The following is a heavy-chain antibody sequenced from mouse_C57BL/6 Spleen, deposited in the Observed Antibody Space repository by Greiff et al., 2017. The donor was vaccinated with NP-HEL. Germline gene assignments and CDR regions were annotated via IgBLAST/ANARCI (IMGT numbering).Heavy chain of an antibody. D-gene: IGHD3-2*02. CDR3: ARGDSSGYVAWFAY. CDR2: IHPNSGST. V-gene: IGHV1-64*01. J-gene: IGHJ3*01. Sequence: VQLQQPGAELVKPGASVKLSCKASGYTFTSYWMHWVKQRPGQGLEWIGMIHPNSGSTNYNEKFKSKATLTVDKSSSTAYMQLSSLTSEDSAVYYCARGDSSGYVAWFAYWGQGTLVTVSA. CDR1: GYTFTSYW.